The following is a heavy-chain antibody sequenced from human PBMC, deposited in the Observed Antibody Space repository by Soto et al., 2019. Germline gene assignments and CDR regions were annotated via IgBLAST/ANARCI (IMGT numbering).Heavy chain of an antibody. V-gene: IGHV4-59*01. CDR2: IYYSGST. CDR1: GGSISSYY. J-gene: IGHJ4*02. Sequence: QVQLQESGPGLVKPSETLSLTCTVSGGSISSYYWSWIRQPPGKGLEWIGYIYYSGSTNYNPSLKLRVTTSVDTSKTQFSLKLSSVTAADTAVYYCARDLKGSGWYYWGQGTLVTVSS. CDR3: ARDLKGSGWYY. D-gene: IGHD6-19*01.